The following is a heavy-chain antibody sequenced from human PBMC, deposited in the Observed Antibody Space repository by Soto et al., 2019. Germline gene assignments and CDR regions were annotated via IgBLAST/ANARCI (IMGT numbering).Heavy chain of an antibody. CDR3: ASGYSGYDYAIVDY. CDR2: INHSGST. V-gene: IGHV4-34*01. Sequence: QVQLQQWGAGLLKPSETLSLTCAVYGGSFSGYYWSWIRQPPGKGLEWIGEINHSGSTNYNPSLKSQVTISVDTSKNQFSLMLSSVTAADTAVYYCASGYSGYDYAIVDYWGQGTLVTVSS. J-gene: IGHJ4*02. D-gene: IGHD5-12*01. CDR1: GGSFSGYY.